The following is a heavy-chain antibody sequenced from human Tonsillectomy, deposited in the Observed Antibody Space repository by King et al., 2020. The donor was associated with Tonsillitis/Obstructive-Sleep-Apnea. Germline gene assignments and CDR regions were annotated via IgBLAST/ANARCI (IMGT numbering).Heavy chain of an antibody. D-gene: IGHD3-10*01. CDR3: TRGRPALVRGAPYYYYYMDV. Sequence: VQLVESGGGLVQPGGSLRLSCAASGFTFSSYDMHWVRQATGIGLEWVSTINTTDDTFYPGSVKGRFTISREDAKNSLYLQMNSLRAGDTAVYYCTRGRPALVRGAPYYYYYMDVWGKGTTVTVSS. V-gene: IGHV3-13*04. CDR1: GFTFSSYD. CDR2: INTTDDT. J-gene: IGHJ6*03.